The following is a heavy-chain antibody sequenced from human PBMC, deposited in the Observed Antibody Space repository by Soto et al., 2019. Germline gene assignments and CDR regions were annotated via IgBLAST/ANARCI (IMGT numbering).Heavy chain of an antibody. CDR1: GFTFSSYD. Sequence: EVQLVESGGGLVQPGGSLRLSCAASGFTFSSYDMNWVRQAPGKGLEWVSSISTSTSTTYYADSVKGRFTISRDNAKNSLYLQMNSLRDEDTAVYHCARSYMFGGVRFDYWGPGTLVTVSS. D-gene: IGHD3-16*01. CDR2: ISTSTSTT. V-gene: IGHV3-48*02. J-gene: IGHJ4*02. CDR3: ARSYMFGGVRFDY.